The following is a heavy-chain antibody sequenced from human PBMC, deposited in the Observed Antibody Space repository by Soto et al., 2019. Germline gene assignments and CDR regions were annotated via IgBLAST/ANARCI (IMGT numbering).Heavy chain of an antibody. CDR3: ARAPRYYYGSGSYFFDY. D-gene: IGHD3-10*01. V-gene: IGHV4-34*01. CDR2: INHSGST. J-gene: IGHJ4*02. Sequence: QVQLQQWGAGLLKPSETLSLTCAVYGGSFSGYYWSWIRQPPGKGLEWIGEINHSGSTNYNPSLTRRVTISVDTSKNQFSLKLSSVTAADTAVYYCARAPRYYYGSGSYFFDYWGQGTLVTVSS. CDR1: GGSFSGYY.